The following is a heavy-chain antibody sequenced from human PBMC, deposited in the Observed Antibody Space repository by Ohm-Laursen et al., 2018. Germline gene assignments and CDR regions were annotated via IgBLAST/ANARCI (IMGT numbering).Heavy chain of an antibody. CDR1: GGTFSSYA. D-gene: IGHD1-1*01. J-gene: IGHJ4*02. CDR2: IIPIFGTA. CDR3: ATFGINWALSY. Sequence: SSVKVSCKSSGGTFSSYAISWVRQAPGQGLEWMGGIIPIFGTANYAQKFQGRVTITADADGSTLYMELSRLRSDDTAVYYCATFGINWALSYWGQGILVTVSS. V-gene: IGHV1-69*01.